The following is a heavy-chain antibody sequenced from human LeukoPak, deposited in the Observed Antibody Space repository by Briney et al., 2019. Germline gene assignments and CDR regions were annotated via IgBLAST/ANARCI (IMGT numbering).Heavy chain of an antibody. Sequence: GGSLRLSCAASGFSSSSHWMHWVRQGPGKGLVWVSRIHRDGSTTNYADFVKGRFTVSRDNAKNTVFLQMNSLRGEDTAVYYCARGVNTYGLFHFDYWGQGTLVTVSS. D-gene: IGHD5-18*01. CDR2: IHRDGSTT. V-gene: IGHV3-74*01. CDR1: GFSSSSHW. CDR3: ARGVNTYGLFHFDY. J-gene: IGHJ4*02.